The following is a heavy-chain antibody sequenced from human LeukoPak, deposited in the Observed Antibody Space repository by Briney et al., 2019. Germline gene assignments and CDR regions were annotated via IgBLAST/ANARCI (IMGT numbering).Heavy chain of an antibody. V-gene: IGHV1-2*02. CDR2: INPDSGAT. CDR3: AREWSCSSWIFFDF. Sequence: ASVKVSCKPSGYPFTGYYMHWVRQAPGQGLEWMGWINPDSGATTYAQRLQGRVSMTRDTSISTAYLELTSLRFDDTAVYWCAREWSCSSWIFFDFWGQGTLVTVSS. CDR1: GYPFTGYY. D-gene: IGHD6-13*01. J-gene: IGHJ4*02.